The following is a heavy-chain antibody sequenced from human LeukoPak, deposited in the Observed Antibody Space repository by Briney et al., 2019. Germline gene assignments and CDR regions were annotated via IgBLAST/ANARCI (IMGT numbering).Heavy chain of an antibody. CDR2: IYYSGST. CDR1: GGSISSGDYY. J-gene: IGHJ4*02. Sequence: PSETLSLTCTVSGGSISSGDYYWSWIRQPPGKGLEWIGYIYYSGSTYYNPSLKSRVTISVDTSKNQFSLKLSSVTAADTAVYYCARIAYGGNSRIFDYWGQGTLVTVSS. D-gene: IGHD4-23*01. V-gene: IGHV4-30-4*01. CDR3: ARIAYGGNSRIFDY.